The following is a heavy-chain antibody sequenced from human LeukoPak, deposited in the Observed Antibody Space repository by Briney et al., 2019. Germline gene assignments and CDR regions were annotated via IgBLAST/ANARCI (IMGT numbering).Heavy chain of an antibody. D-gene: IGHD1-1*01. CDR1: GGSISGYY. J-gene: IGHJ3*01. CDR3: ASPRTTLDAFDF. Sequence: SETLSLTCTVSGGSISGYYWSWIRQAPGKGLEWIGCIYFSRSTNYNPSLKSRVTISIDTSKNQFSLKLSSVIAADTAVYYCASPRTTLDAFDFWGQGTMVTVSS. CDR2: IYFSRST. V-gene: IGHV4-59*01.